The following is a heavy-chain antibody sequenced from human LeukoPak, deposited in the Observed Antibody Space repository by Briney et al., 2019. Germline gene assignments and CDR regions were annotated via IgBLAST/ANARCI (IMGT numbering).Heavy chain of an antibody. Sequence: GGSLRLSCAASGFTFNNYSMNWVRQAPGKGLEWVSSISSSRSYIYYADSVKGRFIISRDNAKNSLYLQMNSLRAEDTAVYYCARRRWNDYWGQGTLVTVSS. D-gene: IGHD4-23*01. CDR1: GFTFNNYS. CDR3: ARRRWNDY. CDR2: ISSSRSYI. J-gene: IGHJ4*02. V-gene: IGHV3-21*01.